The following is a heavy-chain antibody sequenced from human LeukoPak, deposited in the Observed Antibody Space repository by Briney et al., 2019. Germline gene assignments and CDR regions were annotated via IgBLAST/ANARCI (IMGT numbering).Heavy chain of an antibody. CDR1: GFTFSSYW. J-gene: IGHJ4*02. Sequence: GGSLRLSCAASGFTFSSYWMHWVRQAPGKGLVWVSRIDSDGSSTSYADSVKGRFTISRDNAKNTLYLQMNSLRAEDTAVYYCAREGVYDYVWGSYRPYYFDYWGQGTLVTVSS. CDR2: IDSDGSST. D-gene: IGHD3-16*02. V-gene: IGHV3-74*01. CDR3: AREGVYDYVWGSYRPYYFDY.